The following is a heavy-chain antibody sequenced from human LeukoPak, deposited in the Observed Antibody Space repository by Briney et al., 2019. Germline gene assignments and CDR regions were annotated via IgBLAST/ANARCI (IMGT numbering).Heavy chain of an antibody. CDR1: GGSISSYY. CDR2: IYYSENT. J-gene: IGHJ5*02. Sequence: PSETLSLTCTVSGGSISSYYWSWIRQPPGKGLEWIGYIYYSENTNYNPSLKSRVTMSVDTSNNQFSLRLSSVTAADTAVYYCARAPGDNWFDPWGQGTLVTVSS. V-gene: IGHV4-59*12. CDR3: ARAPGDNWFDP.